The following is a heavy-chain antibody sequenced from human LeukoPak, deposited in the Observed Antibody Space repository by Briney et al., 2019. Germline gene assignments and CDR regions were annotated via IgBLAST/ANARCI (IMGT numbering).Heavy chain of an antibody. CDR2: IYYSGST. CDR1: GGAMSSYY. V-gene: IGHV4-59*01. D-gene: IGHD1-26*01. J-gene: IGHJ3*02. Sequence: SETLSLTCTVSGGAMSSYYWSWIRQSPGKGLEWIGYIYYSGSTNYNPSLKSRVTMSVDTAKNQFSLKLSSVTAVDTAVYYCARGPVGGATYYDGDAFDIWGQGTMVTVSS. CDR3: ARGPVGGATYYDGDAFDI.